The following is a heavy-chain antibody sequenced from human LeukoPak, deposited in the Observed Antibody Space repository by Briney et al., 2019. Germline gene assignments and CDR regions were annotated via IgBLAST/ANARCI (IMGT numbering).Heavy chain of an antibody. CDR3: ANEPPGVGDDGSGYHYA. Sequence: AGGPLRLSYAASGFTFSSYAMSGLREAPGKGLEWVSAISGSGGSTYYADSEKRRLTISRDNSKNTLYLQMNSQSADAPAVYCSANEPPGVGDDGSGYHYAWGQGTLVTVSS. V-gene: IGHV3-23*01. CDR1: GFTFSSYA. D-gene: IGHD3-22*01. J-gene: IGHJ5*02. CDR2: ISGSGGST.